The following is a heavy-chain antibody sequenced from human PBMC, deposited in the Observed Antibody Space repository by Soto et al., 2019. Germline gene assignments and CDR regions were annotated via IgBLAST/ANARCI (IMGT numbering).Heavy chain of an antibody. V-gene: IGHV1-69*13. J-gene: IGHJ4*02. CDR2: IIPIFGTA. CDR3: ARVVSGYYDSSGYYFDY. D-gene: IGHD3-22*01. CDR1: GGTFSSYA. Sequence: SVKVSCKASGGTFSSYAISWVRQAPGQGLEWMGGIIPIFGTANYAQKFQGRVTITADESTSTAYMELSSLRSEDTAVYYCARVVSGYYDSSGYYFDYWGQGTLVTVSS.